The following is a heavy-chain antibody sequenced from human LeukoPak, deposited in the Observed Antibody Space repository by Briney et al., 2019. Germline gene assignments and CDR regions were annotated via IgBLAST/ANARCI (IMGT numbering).Heavy chain of an antibody. D-gene: IGHD1-7*01. Sequence: GGSLRLSCAASGFTFSSYAMSWVRQAPGKGLEWVSDISNSGGRANYADSVKGRFTISRDNSKNTLYLQMNSLRAEDTAVYYCAMNWNCDKWGQGTLVTVSS. V-gene: IGHV3-23*01. CDR1: GFTFSSYA. J-gene: IGHJ4*02. CDR2: ISNSGGRA. CDR3: AMNWNCDK.